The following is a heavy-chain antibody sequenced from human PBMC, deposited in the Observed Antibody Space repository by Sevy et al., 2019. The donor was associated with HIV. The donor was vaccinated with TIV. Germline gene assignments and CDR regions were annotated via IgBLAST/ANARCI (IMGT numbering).Heavy chain of an antibody. CDR1: GFTFTSSA. J-gene: IGHJ6*02. D-gene: IGHD3-10*01. CDR3: AAERYYGSGSYPLYYYYGMDV. V-gene: IGHV1-58*02. Sequence: SVKVSCKASGFTFTSSAMQWVRQARGQRLEWIGWIVVGSGNTNYAQKFQERVTITRDMSTSTAYMELSSLRSEDTAVYYCAAERYYGSGSYPLYYYYGMDVWGQGTTVTVSS. CDR2: IVVGSGNT.